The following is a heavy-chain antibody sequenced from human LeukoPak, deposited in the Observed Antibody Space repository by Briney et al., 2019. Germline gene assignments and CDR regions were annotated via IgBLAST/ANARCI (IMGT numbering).Heavy chain of an antibody. Sequence: GGSLRLSCAASGFTFGGYTMNWVRQAPGKGLEWVSSISSSSNYIYYADSLKGRFTISRDNAKNTLYVQMNSLRAEDTAVYYCARVVPYYYDSSAPEYWGQGTLVTVSS. CDR2: ISSSSNYI. CDR3: ARVVPYYYDSSAPEY. CDR1: GFTFGGYT. J-gene: IGHJ4*02. V-gene: IGHV3-21*01. D-gene: IGHD3-22*01.